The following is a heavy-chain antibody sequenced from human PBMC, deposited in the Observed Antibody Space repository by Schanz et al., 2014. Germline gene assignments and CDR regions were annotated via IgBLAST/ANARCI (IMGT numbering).Heavy chain of an antibody. CDR1: GSTFSAYW. CDR3: ARENLNWEAFDI. V-gene: IGHV3-74*01. D-gene: IGHD7-27*01. J-gene: IGHJ3*02. Sequence: EVKLVESGGGLVQPGGSLRLSCAASGSTFSAYWMHWVRQVPGKGLVWIARINTDETTTKYADSVRGRFTISRDNAKNSLYLEMTSLRGEDTAVYYCARENLNWEAFDIWGQGTVVTVSS. CDR2: INTDETTT.